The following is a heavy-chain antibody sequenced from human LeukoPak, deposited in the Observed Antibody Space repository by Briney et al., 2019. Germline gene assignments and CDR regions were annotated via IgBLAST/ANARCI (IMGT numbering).Heavy chain of an antibody. D-gene: IGHD2-21*02. J-gene: IGHJ6*03. CDR1: GGSISSSSYY. V-gene: IGHV4-39*07. CDR3: ARDGGDWNYYYYYYMDV. CDR2: IYYGGST. Sequence: SETLSLTCTVSGGSISSSSYYWGWIRQPPGKGLEWIGSIYYGGSTYYNPSLKSRVTLSVDTSKNQFSLKLSSVTAADTAVYYCARDGGDWNYYYYYYMDVWGKGTTVTVSS.